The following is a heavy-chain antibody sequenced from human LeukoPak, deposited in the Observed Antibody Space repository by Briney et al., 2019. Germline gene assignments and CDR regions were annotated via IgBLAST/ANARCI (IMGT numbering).Heavy chain of an antibody. J-gene: IGHJ4*02. V-gene: IGHV4-59*01. CDR3: ARTAGYGSGSYSPFDY. D-gene: IGHD3-10*01. CDR2: IYYSGST. Sequence: PSETLSLTCTVSGGSISSCYWSWIRQPPGKGLEWIGYIYYSGSTNYNPSLKSRVTISVDTSKNQFSLKLSSVTAADTAVYYCARTAGYGSGSYSPFDYWGQGTLVTVSS. CDR1: GGSISSCY.